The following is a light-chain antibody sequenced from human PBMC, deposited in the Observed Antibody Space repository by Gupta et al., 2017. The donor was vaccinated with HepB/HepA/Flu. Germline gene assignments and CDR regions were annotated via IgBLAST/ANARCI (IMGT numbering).Light chain of an antibody. V-gene: IGKV3-11*01. CDR3: QQRSSWTT. Sequence: EIVLTQSPATLSLSPGERATLSCRASQYISNYLAWYQQKPGQAPRLIIYDASNRATGIPARFSGSGAGTDFTLTISSLEHEDCAIYYGQQRSSWTTFGQGTKVEIK. CDR1: QYISNY. J-gene: IGKJ1*01. CDR2: DAS.